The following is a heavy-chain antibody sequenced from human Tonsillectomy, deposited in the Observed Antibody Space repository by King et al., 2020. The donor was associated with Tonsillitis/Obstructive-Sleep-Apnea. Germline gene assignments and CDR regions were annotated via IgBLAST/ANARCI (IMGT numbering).Heavy chain of an antibody. J-gene: IGHJ4*02. CDR1: GYTFTGYY. D-gene: IGHD3-10*01. CDR2: INPNSGGT. Sequence: QVQLVESGAEVKKPGASVKVSCKASGYTFTGYYMHWVRQAPGQGLEWMGWINPNSGGTNYAQKFKGWVTMTRDTSISTAYMELSRLRSDDTAVYYCAIRWYYYGSGSYNLDYWGQGTLVTVSS. V-gene: IGHV1-2*04. CDR3: AIRWYYYGSGSYNLDY.